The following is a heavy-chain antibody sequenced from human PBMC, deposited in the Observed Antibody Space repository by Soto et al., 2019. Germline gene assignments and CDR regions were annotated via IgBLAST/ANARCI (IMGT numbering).Heavy chain of an antibody. Sequence: QAHLEQSGAEVKRPGASVKVSCKASGYTFSDFDINWLRQASGQGLEWMGWMNAKSGDTFFAQRFQGKINMTWDTSLSTAYMEVGSLTSDDTAIYYCARGNPFNYAGFDVWGQGTTVAVSS. D-gene: IGHD3-16*01. J-gene: IGHJ6*02. CDR2: MNAKSGDT. CDR3: ARGNPFNYAGFDV. CDR1: GYTFSDFD. V-gene: IGHV1-8*01.